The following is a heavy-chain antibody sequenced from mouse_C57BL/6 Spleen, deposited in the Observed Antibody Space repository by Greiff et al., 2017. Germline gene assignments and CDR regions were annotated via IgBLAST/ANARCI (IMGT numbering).Heavy chain of an antibody. CDR1: GYTFTSYW. CDR3: ASITTVGPYAMDY. D-gene: IGHD1-1*01. V-gene: IGHV1-64*01. Sequence: QVQLQQPGAELVKPGASVKLSCKASGYTFTSYWMHWVKQRPGQGLEWIGMIHPNSGSTNYNEKFKSKATLTVDKSSSTAYMQLSSLTSEDSAVYYCASITTVGPYAMDYWGQGTSVTVSS. CDR2: IHPNSGST. J-gene: IGHJ4*01.